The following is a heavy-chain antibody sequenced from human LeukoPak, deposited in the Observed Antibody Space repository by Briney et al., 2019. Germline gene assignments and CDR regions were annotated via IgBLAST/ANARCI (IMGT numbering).Heavy chain of an antibody. V-gene: IGHV4-59*01. Sequence: SETLSLTCTVSGGSISSYYWSWIRQPPGKGLEWIGYVYYSGSTNYNPSLNGRVSISRDTSKNFFPLRLRSVTAADTAVYFCARGRVSSSTWYSTYYYFFYMDFWGKGTTVTVSS. CDR3: ARGRVSSSTWYSTYYYFFYMDF. CDR2: VYYSGST. J-gene: IGHJ6*03. D-gene: IGHD4-11*01. CDR1: GGSISSYY.